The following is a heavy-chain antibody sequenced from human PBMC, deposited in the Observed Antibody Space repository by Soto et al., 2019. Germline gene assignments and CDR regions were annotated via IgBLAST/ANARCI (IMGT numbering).Heavy chain of an antibody. Sequence: GGSLRLSCAASELTFSSYAMSWVRQAPGKGLEWVSAISGSGGSTYYADSVKGRFTISRDNSKNTLYLQMNSLRAEDTAVYYCAKDRDRVTATVFDYWGQGTLVTVSS. D-gene: IGHD2-21*02. J-gene: IGHJ4*02. CDR1: ELTFSSYA. CDR3: AKDRDRVTATVFDY. CDR2: ISGSGGST. V-gene: IGHV3-23*01.